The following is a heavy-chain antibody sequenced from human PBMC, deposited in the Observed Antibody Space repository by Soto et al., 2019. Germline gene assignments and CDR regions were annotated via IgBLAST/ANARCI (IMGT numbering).Heavy chain of an antibody. CDR2: ISYDGSNK. J-gene: IGHJ4*02. CDR3: VMTGYYY. D-gene: IGHD3-9*01. V-gene: IGHV3-30-3*01. Sequence: QVQLVESGGGVVQPGRSLRLSCAASGFTFSSYAMHWVRQAPGKGLEWVAVISYDGSNKYYADSVKGRFTISRDNSKNTLYLQRNSLRAEDTAVYYCVMTGYYYWGQGTLVTVSS. CDR1: GFTFSSYA.